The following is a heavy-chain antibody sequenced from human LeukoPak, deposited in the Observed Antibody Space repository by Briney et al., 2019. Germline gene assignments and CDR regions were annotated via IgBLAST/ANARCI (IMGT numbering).Heavy chain of an antibody. D-gene: IGHD2-15*01. V-gene: IGHV3-33*01. CDR2: IWFDGRNE. Sequence: GGSLRLSCAASGFTFSNYGMPWVRQAPGKGLAWVAVIWFDGRNEHYVDSVKGRFTISRDNSKNTLYLQMNSLRAEDTAVYYCARGDCSGGICYSVTNFDYWGQGNLVTVSS. J-gene: IGHJ4*02. CDR1: GFTFSNYG. CDR3: ARGDCSGGICYSVTNFDY.